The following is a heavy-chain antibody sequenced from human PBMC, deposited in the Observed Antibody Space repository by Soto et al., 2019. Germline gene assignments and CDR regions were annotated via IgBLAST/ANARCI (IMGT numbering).Heavy chain of an antibody. J-gene: IGHJ4*02. CDR2: IKTDASEK. CDR1: GFTLRSYW. Sequence: WGSLRLSCAASGFTLRSYWMGWVRQAPGKGLEWLATIKTDASEKKYVDSVKGRFTVSRDNAKNSLYLQMDSLRAEDTAVYYCASDSGYGSGSSLNHYRDFWGRGNMVSVSS. V-gene: IGHV3-7*01. D-gene: IGHD3-10*01. CDR3: ASDSGYGSGSSLNHYRDF.